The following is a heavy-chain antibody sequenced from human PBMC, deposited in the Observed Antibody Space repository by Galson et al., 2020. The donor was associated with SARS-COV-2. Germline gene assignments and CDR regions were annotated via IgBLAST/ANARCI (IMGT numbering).Heavy chain of an antibody. CDR2: MNPKRGNT. V-gene: IGHV1-8*01. CDR1: GYTFTNYD. D-gene: IGHD5-18*01. CDR3: ARVWERGFSYGNWFDP. Sequence: ASVKVSCKASGYTFTNYDINWVRQATGQGLEWMGWMNPKRGNTGYVQKFQGRVTMTRDTSINTAYIELSSLRFEDTAVYYCARVWERGFSYGNWFDPWGQGTLVTVSS. J-gene: IGHJ5*02.